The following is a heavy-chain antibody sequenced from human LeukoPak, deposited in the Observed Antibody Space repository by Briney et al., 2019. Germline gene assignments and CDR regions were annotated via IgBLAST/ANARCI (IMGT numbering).Heavy chain of an antibody. V-gene: IGHV3-33*01. J-gene: IGHJ5*02. CDR2: IWYDGSNK. D-gene: IGHD3-3*01. CDR3: ARVNASYYDFWSGYSYNWFAP. CDR1: GFTFSSYG. Sequence: GGSLRLSCAASGFTFSSYGMHWVRQAPGKGLEWVAVIWYDGSNKYYADSVKGRFTISRDNAKNSLYLQMNSLGAEDTAVYYCARVNASYYDFWSGYSYNWFAPWGQGTLVTVSS.